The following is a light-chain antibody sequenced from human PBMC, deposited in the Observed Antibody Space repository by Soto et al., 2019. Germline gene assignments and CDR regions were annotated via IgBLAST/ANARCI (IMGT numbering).Light chain of an antibody. CDR2: ATS. CDR1: QNINTY. CDR3: QQAYSTPMYT. J-gene: IGKJ2*01. V-gene: IGKV1-39*01. Sequence: DIQMTQSPSSLSASIGDRVTITCRATQNINTYLNWYQQKPGKAPKLLIYATSSLQGGVPSRFTGSGSGTEFTLTISSLQPEDFATYFCQQAYSTPMYTFGQGTKLEIK.